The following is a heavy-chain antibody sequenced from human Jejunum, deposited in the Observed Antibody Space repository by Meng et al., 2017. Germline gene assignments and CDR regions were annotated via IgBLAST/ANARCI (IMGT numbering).Heavy chain of an antibody. D-gene: IGHD3-16*01. CDR3: MGGAEY. V-gene: IGHV3-7*01. CDR2: MNPDGSVK. J-gene: IGHJ4*02. Sequence: GESLKISCAASGFTFGTYWMNWVRQAPGKGLEWVANMNPDGSVKRYVDSVKGRFTISRDNAKNSLYLQMNSRRAEDTAVYYCMGGAEYWGQGTLVTVSS. CDR1: GFTFGTYW.